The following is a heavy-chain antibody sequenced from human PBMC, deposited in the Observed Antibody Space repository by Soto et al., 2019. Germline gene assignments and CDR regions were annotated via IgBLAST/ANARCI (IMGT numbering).Heavy chain of an antibody. Sequence: PGGSLRLSCGASGFTFKNSAMTWVRQAPGQGLEYVSSITNSGGHTFYANSVKGRFSISRDNSKNTLYLQMDSLRAEDTAVYYCARDLGAQIVDYWGQGTLVTVSS. CDR2: ITNSGGHT. CDR1: GFTFKNSA. V-gene: IGHV3-23*01. D-gene: IGHD1-26*01. CDR3: ARDLGAQIVDY. J-gene: IGHJ4*02.